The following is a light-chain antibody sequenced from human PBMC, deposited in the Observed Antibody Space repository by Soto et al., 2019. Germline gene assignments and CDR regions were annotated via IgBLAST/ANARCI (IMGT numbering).Light chain of an antibody. CDR1: SSDVGGYNY. CDR3: SSYTSSGLVV. J-gene: IGLJ2*01. V-gene: IGLV2-14*01. CDR2: DVS. Sequence: QSVLTQPASVSGSPGQSITISCTGTSSDVGGYNYVSWYQQHPGKAPKLMIYDVSNRPSGVSNRFSGSKSGNTASLTISGLQAEDEADYYCSSYTSSGLVVFGGGTKLTVL.